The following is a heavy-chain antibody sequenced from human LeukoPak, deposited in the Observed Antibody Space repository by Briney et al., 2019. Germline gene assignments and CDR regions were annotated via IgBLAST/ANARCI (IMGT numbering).Heavy chain of an antibody. CDR1: GFTFSSYS. Sequence: GGSLRLSCAASGFTFSSYSMNWVRQAPGKGLEWVSSISSSSSYIYYADSVKGRFTISRDNAKNSLYLQMNSLRAEDTAVYYCARGALIAAAGPTFDPWGQGTLVTVSS. CDR3: ARGALIAAAGPTFDP. CDR2: ISSSSSYI. V-gene: IGHV3-21*01. D-gene: IGHD6-13*01. J-gene: IGHJ5*02.